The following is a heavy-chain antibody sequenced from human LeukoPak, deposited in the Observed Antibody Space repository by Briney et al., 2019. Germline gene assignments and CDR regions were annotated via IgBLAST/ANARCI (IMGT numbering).Heavy chain of an antibody. V-gene: IGHV3-9*01. J-gene: IGHJ6*03. CDR3: AKTATVTPRASYFYYYMDV. Sequence: GGSLRLSCAASGFTYSNAWMSWVRQAPGKGLEWVSGISWNSGSIGYADSVKGRFTISRDNAKNSLYLQMNSLRAEDTALYYCAKTATVTPRASYFYYYMDVWGKGTTVTVSS. CDR1: GFTYSNAW. D-gene: IGHD4-11*01. CDR2: ISWNSGSI.